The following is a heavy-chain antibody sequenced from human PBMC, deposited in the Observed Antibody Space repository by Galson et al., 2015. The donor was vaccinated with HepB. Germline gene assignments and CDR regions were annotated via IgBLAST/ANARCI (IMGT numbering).Heavy chain of an antibody. D-gene: IGHD3-10*01. CDR2: ISGSGGST. J-gene: IGHJ3*02. CDR1: GFTFSSYA. CDR3: AKESGSGSYYRSGAFDI. Sequence: SLRLSCAASGFTFSSYAMSWVRQAPGKGLEWVSAISGSGGSTYSADSVKGRFTISRDNSKNTLYLQMNSLRAEDTAVYYCAKESGSGSYYRSGAFDIWGQGTVVTVSS. V-gene: IGHV3-23*01.